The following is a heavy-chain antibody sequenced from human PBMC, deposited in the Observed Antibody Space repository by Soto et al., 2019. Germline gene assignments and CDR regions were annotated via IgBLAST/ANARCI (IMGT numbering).Heavy chain of an antibody. CDR1: GYAFTAYW. J-gene: IGHJ5*02. V-gene: IGHV5-51*01. CDR3: VRRSDWFNL. CDR2: IYPRDSDN. Sequence: GEALNLSCRVSGYAFTAYWIDWVRQVPGKGVEWMGIIYPRDSDNRYSPSFEGQVTISADTSISTPYLQGSSLKASDTAIYQCVRRSDWFNLWGQGTLV.